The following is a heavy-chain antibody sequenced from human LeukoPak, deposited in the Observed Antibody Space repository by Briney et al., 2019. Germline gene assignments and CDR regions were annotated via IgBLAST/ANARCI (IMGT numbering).Heavy chain of an antibody. CDR3: ARSNHADDY. CDR1: GFTFSSHW. V-gene: IGHV3-74*01. J-gene: IGHJ4*02. D-gene: IGHD1-14*01. Sequence: PGGSLRLSCAASGFTFSSHWMHWVRQVPGKGLVWVSRINTGGSSTTYADSVKGRFTISRDNAKNTLYLQMDSLRAEDTGVYYCARSNHADDYWGQGTLVTVSS. CDR2: INTGGSST.